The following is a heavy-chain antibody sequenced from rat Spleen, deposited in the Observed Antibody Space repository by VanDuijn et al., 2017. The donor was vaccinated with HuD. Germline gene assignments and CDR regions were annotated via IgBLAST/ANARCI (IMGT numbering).Heavy chain of an antibody. CDR3: AREGATVDY. CDR1: GFSITTHY. J-gene: IGHJ2*01. D-gene: IGHD1-8*01. Sequence: EVQLQESGPGLVKPSQSLSLTCSVTGFSITTHYWDWIRKFPGNKMEWMGYINYSGSTTYNPSLKSRISITRDSSKNQFFLHLNSVTTEDTATHYCAREGATVDYWGQGVMVTVSS. V-gene: IGHV3-1*01. CDR2: INYSGST.